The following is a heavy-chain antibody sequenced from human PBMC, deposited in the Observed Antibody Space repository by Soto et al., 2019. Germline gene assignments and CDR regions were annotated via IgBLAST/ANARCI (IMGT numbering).Heavy chain of an antibody. CDR1: GGSISSSSYY. CDR3: ARHQEQLEYYFDY. D-gene: IGHD6-6*01. V-gene: IGHV4-39*01. Sequence: SETLSLTCTVSGGSISSSSYYWGWIRQPPGKGLEWIGSIYYSGSTYYNPSLKSRVTISVDTSKNQFSLKLSSGTAADTAVYYCARHQEQLEYYFDYWGQGTLVTVSS. CDR2: IYYSGST. J-gene: IGHJ4*02.